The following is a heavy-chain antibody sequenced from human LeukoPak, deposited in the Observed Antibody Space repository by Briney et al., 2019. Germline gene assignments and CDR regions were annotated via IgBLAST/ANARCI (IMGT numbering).Heavy chain of an antibody. CDR1: GFSLSTSGVG. CDR2: IYWNDDK. V-gene: IGHV2-5*01. CDR3: AHHSPTIVVVPAAYDY. Sequence: SGPTLANPTQTLTLTCTFSGFSLSTSGVGVGWIRQPPGKALEWLALIYWNDDKRYSPSLKSRLTITKDTSKNQVVLTMTNMDPVDTATYYCAHHSPTIVVVPAAYDYWGQGTLVTVSS. J-gene: IGHJ4*02. D-gene: IGHD2-2*01.